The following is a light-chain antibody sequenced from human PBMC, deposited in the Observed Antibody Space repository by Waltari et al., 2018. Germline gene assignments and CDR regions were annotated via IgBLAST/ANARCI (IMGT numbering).Light chain of an antibody. J-gene: IGKJ4*01. CDR2: GAS. Sequence: EVVMTQSPAALSVSPGERVTLSCKASQNIDNNLAWYQQKPGQSPRLLIYGASTMAIRVPARFSGSGSGTEFTLTISSLQSEDCAVFYCQQYNRWPPLTFGGGTKVEIK. V-gene: IGKV3-15*01. CDR1: QNIDNN. CDR3: QQYNRWPPLT.